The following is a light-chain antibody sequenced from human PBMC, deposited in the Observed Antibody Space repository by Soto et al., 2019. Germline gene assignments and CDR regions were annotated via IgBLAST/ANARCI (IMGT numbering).Light chain of an antibody. CDR2: AAS. CDR3: REPSRMLGK. CDR1: QSINKY. V-gene: IGKV1-39*01. J-gene: IGKJ1*01. Sequence: GASVTINCRASQSINKYLNWYQQKPGKAPKLLIYAASNLQGGVTSRFIGTGSGTDFTLTISSVQPEDSASQSCREPSRMLGKFRRGTKVDIK.